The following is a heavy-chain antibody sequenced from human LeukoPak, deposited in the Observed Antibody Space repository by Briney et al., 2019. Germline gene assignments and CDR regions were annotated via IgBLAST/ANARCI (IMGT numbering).Heavy chain of an antibody. J-gene: IGHJ3*02. D-gene: IGHD1-14*01. CDR1: GGSISSSSYY. V-gene: IGHV4-39*07. Sequence: SETLSLTCTVSGGSISSSSYYWGWIRQPPGKGLEWIGSIYYSGSTYYNPSLKSRVTISVDTSKNQFSLKLTSVTAADTALYYCARDRISINALDMWAKGQWSPSLQ. CDR2: IYYSGST. CDR3: ARDRISINALDM.